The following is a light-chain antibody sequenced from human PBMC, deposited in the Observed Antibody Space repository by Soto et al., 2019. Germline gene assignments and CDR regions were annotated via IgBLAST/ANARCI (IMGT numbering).Light chain of an antibody. CDR3: QQYGSSTPWT. CDR2: AAS. V-gene: IGKV1-5*01. CDR1: QSISTW. Sequence: DIQTTQPPSPPSASVGDRVNITCRASQSISTWLAWYQQKPGKARKLLIYAASSLQSGVPSRFSGSGSGTDFTLTISRLEPEDFAVYYCQQYGSSTPWTFGQGTKVDIK. J-gene: IGKJ1*01.